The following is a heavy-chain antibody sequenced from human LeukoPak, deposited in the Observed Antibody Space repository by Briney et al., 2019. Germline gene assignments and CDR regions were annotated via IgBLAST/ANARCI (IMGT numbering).Heavy chain of an antibody. Sequence: GASVKVSCKASGYTFTNYFMHWVRQAPGQGLEWMGVINPSGGSTTYAQKFQGRVTMTRDTSTNTVYMDLSSPRSEDTAVYYCARDRFAAVTTWGCDHWGQGTLVTVSS. J-gene: IGHJ5*02. CDR1: GYTFTNYF. CDR3: ARDRFAAVTTWGCDH. V-gene: IGHV1-46*01. CDR2: INPSGGST. D-gene: IGHD4-17*01.